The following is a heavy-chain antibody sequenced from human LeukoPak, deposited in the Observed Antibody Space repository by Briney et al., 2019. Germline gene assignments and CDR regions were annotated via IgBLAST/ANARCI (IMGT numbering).Heavy chain of an antibody. CDR2: INHSGST. CDR3: ARGRVLQS. J-gene: IGHJ4*02. V-gene: IGHV4-39*07. Sequence: PSETLSLTCTVSGGSVSSTSDYWVWIRQPPGKGLEWIGEINHSGSTNYNPSLKSRVTISVDTSKNQFSLKLSSVTAADTAVYYCARGRVLQSWGQGTLVTVSS. D-gene: IGHD6-19*01. CDR1: GGSVSSTSDY.